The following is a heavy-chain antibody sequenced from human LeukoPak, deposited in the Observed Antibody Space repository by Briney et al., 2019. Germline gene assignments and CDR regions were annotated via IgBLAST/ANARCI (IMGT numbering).Heavy chain of an antibody. J-gene: IGHJ4*02. D-gene: IGHD3-10*01. Sequence: GGSLRLSCAASGFTFSNYAMSWVRQSPGKGLEWVSALSGGGGTTYYADSVKGRFSISRDNSKSTLYLLMNSLRAEDTAVYYCAKGESLWFGESVDYWGQGTLVTVSS. CDR2: LSGGGGTT. CDR1: GFTFSNYA. V-gene: IGHV3-23*01. CDR3: AKGESLWFGESVDY.